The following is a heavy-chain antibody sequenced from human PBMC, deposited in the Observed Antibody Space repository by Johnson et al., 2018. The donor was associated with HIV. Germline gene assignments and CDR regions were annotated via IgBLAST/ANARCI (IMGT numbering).Heavy chain of an antibody. CDR3: ARDNTTFGGVIVPIGAFDI. CDR2: VYSGGNT. V-gene: IGHV3-66*01. Sequence: VQLVESGGGLVQPGGSLRLSCAGSGFTVSSNYMSWVRQAPGKGLEWVSIVYSGGNTYYTDSVKGRFTISRDNSKNTLYLQMNSLRAEDTAVYYCARDNTTFGGVIVPIGAFDIWGQGTMVTVSS. D-gene: IGHD3-16*02. J-gene: IGHJ3*02. CDR1: GFTVSSNY.